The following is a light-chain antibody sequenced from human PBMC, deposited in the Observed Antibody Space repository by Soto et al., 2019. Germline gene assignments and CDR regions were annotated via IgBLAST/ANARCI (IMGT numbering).Light chain of an antibody. Sequence: DIVLTQSPLSLPVTPGEPASISCRSSQSLLHSNGYNFLDWYLQKPGQSPHLLIYLGSYRASGVPDRFSGSGSGTDFILKISRVEAEDVGVYYCVQTLQTPLLTFGPGTTVDIK. CDR1: QSLLHSNGYNF. J-gene: IGKJ3*01. CDR3: VQTLQTPLLT. V-gene: IGKV2-28*01. CDR2: LGS.